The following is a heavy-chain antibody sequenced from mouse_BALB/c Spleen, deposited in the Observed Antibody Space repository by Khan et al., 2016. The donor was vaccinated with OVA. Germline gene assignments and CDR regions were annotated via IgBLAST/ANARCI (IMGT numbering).Heavy chain of an antibody. CDR1: GYTFTSYT. CDR2: INPSNGYT. D-gene: IGHD2-14*01. CDR3: VRDGAYYRSDGWFAY. V-gene: IGHV1-4*01. J-gene: IGHJ3*01. Sequence: QVQLKESGAELARPWASVKMSCKASGYTFTSYTIHWIKLRPGQGLEWIGYINPSNGYTNYNQKFKDKATLTADKSSTTSFMQLSSLTSDDSAVYNYVRDGAYYRSDGWFAYWGQGTLVTVSA.